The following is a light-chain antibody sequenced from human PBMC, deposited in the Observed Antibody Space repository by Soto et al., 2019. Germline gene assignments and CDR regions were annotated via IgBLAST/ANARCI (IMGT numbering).Light chain of an antibody. V-gene: IGKV4-1*01. Sequence: DIVMTQSPDSLAVSLGERATINCKSSQSVLYRSSNKNYFAWYQQKPGQPPKLLIYWASTRESGVPDRFSGSGSGTDFTLTISSLQAEDVAVYYCQQYYSTPRAFGQGTKVEIK. CDR2: WAS. CDR3: QQYYSTPRA. J-gene: IGKJ1*01. CDR1: QSVLYRSSNKNY.